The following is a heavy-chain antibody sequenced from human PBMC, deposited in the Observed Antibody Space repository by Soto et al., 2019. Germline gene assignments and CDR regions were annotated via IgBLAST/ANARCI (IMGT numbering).Heavy chain of an antibody. V-gene: IGHV3-30*18. CDR1: GFTFSSYG. CDR3: AKDPSIAVALPPDY. Sequence: QVQLVESGGGVVQPGRSLRLSRAASGFTFSSYGMHWVRQAPGKGLEWVAVISYDGSNKYYADSVKGRFTISRDNSKNTLYLQMNSLRAEDTAVYYCAKDPSIAVALPPDYWGQGTLVTVSS. J-gene: IGHJ4*02. CDR2: ISYDGSNK. D-gene: IGHD6-19*01.